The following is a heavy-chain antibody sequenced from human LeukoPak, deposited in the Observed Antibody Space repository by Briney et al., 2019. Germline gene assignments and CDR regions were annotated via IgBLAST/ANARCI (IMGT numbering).Heavy chain of an antibody. Sequence: GGSLRLSCAASGLTFRSCAMSWVRQAPGKGLEWVSGISSSGDRTYYADSVKGRFTISRDNSKNTLYLQMNILRAEDTAVYYCAKDFTVVVPTAVALFDYWGQGTLVTVSS. V-gene: IGHV3-23*01. CDR3: AKDFTVVVPTAVALFDY. J-gene: IGHJ4*02. CDR2: ISSSGDRT. D-gene: IGHD2-2*01. CDR1: GLTFRSCA.